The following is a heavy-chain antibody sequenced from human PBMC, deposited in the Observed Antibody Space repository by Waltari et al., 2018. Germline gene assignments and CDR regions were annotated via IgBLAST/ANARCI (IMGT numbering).Heavy chain of an antibody. J-gene: IGHJ4*02. CDR2: IKNSGIS. CDR1: GGSFSQYY. Sequence: QVQLQQWGAGLLKPSETLSLTCPVHGGSFSQYYWSWIRQPPGKGLQWIGEIKNSGISYYDPSLKGRVTISVDTPKNQLSLEMSSVTAADTAVYYCARGLYQYGSGHYYGYWGQGALVTVSS. V-gene: IGHV4-34*01. CDR3: ARGLYQYGSGHYYGY. D-gene: IGHD3-10*01.